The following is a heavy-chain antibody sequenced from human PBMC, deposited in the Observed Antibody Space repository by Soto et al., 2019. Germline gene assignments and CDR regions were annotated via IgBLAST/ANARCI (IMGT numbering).Heavy chain of an antibody. Sequence: QITLKHSGPTLVKPTQTLTLTCTVSGFSLTTPGLGVGWIRQPPGKALEWLTLVYWHDDKRYSSSLRDRLTLARDTSNNQVVLSMTNMDPEDSATYYCVRLMSTDTTGYFDYWGQGILVTVSS. V-gene: IGHV2-5*01. CDR1: GFSLTTPGLG. J-gene: IGHJ4*02. CDR3: VRLMSTDTTGYFDY. CDR2: VYWHDDK. D-gene: IGHD1-1*01.